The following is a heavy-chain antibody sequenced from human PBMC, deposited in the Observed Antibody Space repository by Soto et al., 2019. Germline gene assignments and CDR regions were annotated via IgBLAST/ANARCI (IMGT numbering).Heavy chain of an antibody. CDR3: ARDRGNSYGYGARKPLFAY. Sequence: GGSLRLSCAASGFTFSSYAMHWVRQAPGKGLEWVAVISYDGSNKYYADSVKGRFTISRDNSKNTLYLQMNSLRAEDTAVYYCARDRGNSYGYGARKPLFAYWAQGTL. D-gene: IGHD5-18*01. V-gene: IGHV3-30-3*01. CDR2: ISYDGSNK. J-gene: IGHJ4*02. CDR1: GFTFSSYA.